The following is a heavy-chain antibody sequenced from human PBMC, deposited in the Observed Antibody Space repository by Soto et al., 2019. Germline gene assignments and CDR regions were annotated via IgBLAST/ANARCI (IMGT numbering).Heavy chain of an antibody. J-gene: IGHJ6*04. CDR2: IDSSGDST. D-gene: IGHD3-10*01. CDR1: GFTFKSHS. V-gene: IGHV3-48*02. CDR3: RGVRLLVWFSINIALSGLAV. Sequence: EVQLVESGGGLVQPGGSLRLSCSSSGFTFKSHSMNWVRQAPGKGLEWIARIDSSGDSTYYADSVKGRFAVSRDNPNSYFLFQRTGLREEETVVYYWRGVRLLVWFSINIALSGLAVWAKGTTV.